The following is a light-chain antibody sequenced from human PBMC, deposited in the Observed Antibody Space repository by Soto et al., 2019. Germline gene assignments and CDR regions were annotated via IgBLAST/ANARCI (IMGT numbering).Light chain of an antibody. V-gene: IGKV3-11*01. J-gene: IGKJ4*01. Sequence: EVVLTQSPATLSLSPGERATLSCRATQSVTTYLAWYQQKPGQAPRLLIYDASNRASGIPARFSGGGSGTDFTLTISSLEPEDLAVYYCQQRGQWPPTFGGGTKVEIK. CDR1: QSVTTY. CDR3: QQRGQWPPT. CDR2: DAS.